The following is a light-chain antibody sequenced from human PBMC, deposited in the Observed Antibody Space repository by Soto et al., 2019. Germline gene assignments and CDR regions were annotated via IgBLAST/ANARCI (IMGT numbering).Light chain of an antibody. J-gene: IGKJ1*01. CDR1: RSLLHSNGYNY. Sequence: MTQSPLSLPVTPGEPASISCRSGRSLLHSNGYNYLDWYQQKPGKAPNLLIYAASSLQSGVPSRFSGSGSGTDFTLTISSLQPEDFATYYCQQSYSTPPWTFGQGTKVDIK. CDR3: QQSYSTPPWT. V-gene: IGKV1-39*01. CDR2: AAS.